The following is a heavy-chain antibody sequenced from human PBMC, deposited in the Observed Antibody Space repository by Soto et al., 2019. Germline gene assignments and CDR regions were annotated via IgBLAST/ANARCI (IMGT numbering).Heavy chain of an antibody. CDR1: GFTFNTYW. V-gene: IGHV3-7*05. Sequence: PGGSLRLSCAASGFTFNTYWMSWVRQAPGKGLEWVANIKQDGSEKYYGDSVRGRFTISRDNAKNSLYLQMNSLRADDTAIYYCARGGCSSGSCHTPVEYYGLDVWGQGTTVTVSS. D-gene: IGHD2-15*01. CDR3: ARGGCSSGSCHTPVEYYGLDV. J-gene: IGHJ6*02. CDR2: IKQDGSEK.